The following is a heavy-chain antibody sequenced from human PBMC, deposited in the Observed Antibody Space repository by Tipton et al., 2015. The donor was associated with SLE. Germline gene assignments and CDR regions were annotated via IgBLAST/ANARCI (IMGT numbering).Heavy chain of an antibody. J-gene: IGHJ3*02. Sequence: TLSLTCAVYGGSFSGYYWSWIRQPPGKGLEWIGEINHSGSTNYNPSLKSRVTISVDTSKNQFSLKLNSVTAADTAVYYCARTLGYCSSTSCSKAFDIWGQGTMVTVSS. CDR1: GGSFSGYY. CDR3: ARTLGYCSSTSCSKAFDI. D-gene: IGHD2-2*01. V-gene: IGHV4-34*01. CDR2: INHSGST.